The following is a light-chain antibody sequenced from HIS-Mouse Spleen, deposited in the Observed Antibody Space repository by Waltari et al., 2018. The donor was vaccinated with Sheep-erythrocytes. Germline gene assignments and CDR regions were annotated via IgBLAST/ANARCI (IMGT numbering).Light chain of an antibody. Sequence: YELTQPSSVSVSPGQTARITCSGAVLATKYARWFQQKPGQAPVLVIYKDSERPSGIPERFSGSSSGTTVTLTISGAQVEDEADYYCYSAADNNLVFGGGTKLTVL. CDR2: KDS. CDR3: YSAADNNLV. V-gene: IGLV3-27*01. J-gene: IGLJ3*02. CDR1: VLATKY.